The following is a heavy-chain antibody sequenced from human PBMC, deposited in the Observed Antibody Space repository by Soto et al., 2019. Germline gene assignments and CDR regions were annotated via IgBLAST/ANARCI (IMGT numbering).Heavy chain of an antibody. D-gene: IGHD2-2*01. CDR2: ISGSGGST. CDR1: GFTFSSYA. CDR3: AKRTMGWYFDL. Sequence: EVQLLESGGGLVQPGGSLRLSCAASGFTFSSYAMNWVRQAPGKGLEWVSVISGSGGSTYYADSVKGRFTISRDNSKNPLYLQMNSLRAEDTAVYYCAKRTMGWYFDLWGRGTLVTVSS. J-gene: IGHJ2*01. V-gene: IGHV3-23*01.